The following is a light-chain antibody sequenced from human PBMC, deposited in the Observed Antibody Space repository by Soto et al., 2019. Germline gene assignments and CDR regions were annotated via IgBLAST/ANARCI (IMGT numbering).Light chain of an antibody. Sequence: QSVLTQPPSASGTPGQRVTISCSGSSSNIGSNFIYWYQQLPGTAPKLLIYRNNERPSGVPDRFSGSKSGTSASLAISGLLYEEEAADHCAAGDDSLRGVVFGGGTKLTVL. J-gene: IGLJ2*01. CDR2: RNN. V-gene: IGLV1-47*01. CDR3: AAGDDSLRGVV. CDR1: SSNIGSNF.